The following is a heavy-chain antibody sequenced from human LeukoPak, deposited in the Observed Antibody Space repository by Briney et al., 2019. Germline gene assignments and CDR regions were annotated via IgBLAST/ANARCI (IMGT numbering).Heavy chain of an antibody. CDR1: GFTFSSYE. Sequence: GGSLRLSCATSGFTFSSYEMNWVRQAPGKGLEWISYITTSGTSTYYADSVKGRFTISRDNGKTALPLQMNSLRAEDTAVYYCVVHSATSCYWGQGTLVTVSS. D-gene: IGHD1-26*01. CDR3: VVHSATSCY. V-gene: IGHV3-48*03. CDR2: ITTSGTST. J-gene: IGHJ4*02.